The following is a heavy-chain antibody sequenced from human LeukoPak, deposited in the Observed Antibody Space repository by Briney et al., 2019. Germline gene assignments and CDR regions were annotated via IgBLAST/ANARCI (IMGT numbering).Heavy chain of an antibody. J-gene: IGHJ4*02. CDR1: GFTFSSYG. D-gene: IGHD2-2*01. Sequence: PGRSLRLSCAASGFTFSSYGMHWVRQAPGKGLEWVSAISGSGGSTYYADSVKGRFTISRDNSKNTLYLQMNSLRAEDTAVYYCAKDHRPGAVPANPSGYYFDYWGQGTLVTVSS. CDR2: ISGSGGST. V-gene: IGHV3-23*01. CDR3: AKDHRPGAVPANPSGYYFDY.